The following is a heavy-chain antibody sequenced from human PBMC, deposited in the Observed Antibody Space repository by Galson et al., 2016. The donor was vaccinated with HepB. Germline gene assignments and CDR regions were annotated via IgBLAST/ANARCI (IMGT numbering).Heavy chain of an antibody. CDR3: ARSYADTMAFPWGN. J-gene: IGHJ4*02. D-gene: IGHD3-16*01. CDR2: IFHTGST. Sequence: SETLSLTCTVSHFSITTDYYWGWIRQPPGKGLEWIGTIFHTGSTYYNPSLKSRVTISVDTSKNQFSLKLTSVTAADTAMYYCARSYADTMAFPWGNWGQGTLVTVSS. V-gene: IGHV4-38-2*02. CDR1: HFSITTDYY.